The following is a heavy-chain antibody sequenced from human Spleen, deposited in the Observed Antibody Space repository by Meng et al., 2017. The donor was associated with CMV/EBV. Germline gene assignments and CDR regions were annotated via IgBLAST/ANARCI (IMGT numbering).Heavy chain of an antibody. J-gene: IGHJ4*02. V-gene: IGHV3-7*01. Sequence: GGSLRLSCAASGFIVSTYAMSWVRQAPGKGLEWVANIEQDGDDISYVDSVKGRFTISRDNADNLLFLQLNSLRAEDTAVYYCARIFGVQRHFDYWGQGTLVTVSS. D-gene: IGHD3-3*01. CDR1: GFIVSTYA. CDR3: ARIFGVQRHFDY. CDR2: IEQDGDDI.